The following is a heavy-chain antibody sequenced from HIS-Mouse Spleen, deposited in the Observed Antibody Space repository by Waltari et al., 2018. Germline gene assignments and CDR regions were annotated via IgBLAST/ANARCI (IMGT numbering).Heavy chain of an antibody. D-gene: IGHD6-13*01. CDR3: AREIPYSSSWYDWYFDL. V-gene: IGHV4-39*07. CDR1: GRSISSSSYY. Sequence: QLQLQESGPGLVKPSETLSLTCTVSGRSISSSSYYLGWIRQPPGKGLGWIGSIYYSGSTYYTPSLKSRVTISVDTSKNQFSLKLSSVTAADTAVYYCAREIPYSSSWYDWYFDLWGRGTLVTVSS. CDR2: IYYSGST. J-gene: IGHJ2*01.